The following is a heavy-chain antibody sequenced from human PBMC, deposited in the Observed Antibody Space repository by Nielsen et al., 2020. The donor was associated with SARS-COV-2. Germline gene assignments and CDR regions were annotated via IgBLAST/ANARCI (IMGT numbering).Heavy chain of an antibody. CDR1: GFTFDDYA. Sequence: GGSLRLSCAASGFTFDDYAMHWVRQAPGKGLEWVSGISWNSGSIGYVDSVKGRFTISRDNAKNSMYLQMNRLRAGDRAVYYCARGPSAFDLWGQGTLVSVSS. J-gene: IGHJ3*01. CDR3: ARGPSAFDL. V-gene: IGHV3-9*01. CDR2: ISWNSGSI.